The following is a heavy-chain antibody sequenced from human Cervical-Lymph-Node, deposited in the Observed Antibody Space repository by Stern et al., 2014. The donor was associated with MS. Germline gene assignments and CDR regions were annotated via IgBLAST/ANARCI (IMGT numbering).Heavy chain of an antibody. V-gene: IGHV3-9*01. CDR1: GFTFDDYA. CDR2: ISWNSGSI. Sequence: VQLVESGGGLVQPGRSLRLSCAASGFTFDDYAMHWVRQAPGKGLEWVSGISWNSGSIGYADSVKGRFTISRDNAKNSLYLQMNSLRAEDTALYYCAKDVTQWLVTIDYWGQGTLVTVSS. D-gene: IGHD6-19*01. J-gene: IGHJ4*02. CDR3: AKDVTQWLVTIDY.